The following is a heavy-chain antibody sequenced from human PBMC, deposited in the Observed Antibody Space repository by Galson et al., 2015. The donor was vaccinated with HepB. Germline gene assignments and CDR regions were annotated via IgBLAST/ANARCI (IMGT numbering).Heavy chain of an antibody. D-gene: IGHD6-19*01. CDR2: MSEIGDNT. Sequence: SLRLSCAASGFTFSSYAIMWVRQAPGRGLEWVSGMSEIGDNTFYADSVKGRFTISRDISKNTVYLQMNSLRVEDTAVYYCATRSGASGWYSYFQHWGQGTLVTVSS. CDR3: ATRSGASGWYSYFQH. V-gene: IGHV3-23*01. J-gene: IGHJ1*01. CDR1: GFTFSSYA.